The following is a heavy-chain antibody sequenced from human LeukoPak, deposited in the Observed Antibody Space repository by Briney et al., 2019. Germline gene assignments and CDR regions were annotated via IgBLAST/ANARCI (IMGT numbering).Heavy chain of an antibody. CDR2: ISGSGNT. CDR1: GFTFSSYG. Sequence: GGSLRLSCAASGFTFSSYGMSWVRQAPGKGLEWVSSISGSGNTYYADSVKGRFTVSRDNSKNTLYLQVNSLRAEDTAVFYCAKGGTSSAAGLDYWGQGTLVTVSS. V-gene: IGHV3-23*01. CDR3: AKGGTSSAAGLDY. J-gene: IGHJ4*02. D-gene: IGHD6-13*01.